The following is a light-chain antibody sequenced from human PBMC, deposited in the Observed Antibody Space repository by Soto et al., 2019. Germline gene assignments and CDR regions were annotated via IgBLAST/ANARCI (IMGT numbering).Light chain of an antibody. J-gene: IGLJ1*01. CDR2: EVS. Sequence: QSVLTQPPSASGSPGKSVTISCTGTSSDVGSNNYVSWYQQHPGKATKLMIYEVSKRPSGVPDRFSGSKSGNTASITVFGLLAEDEADYYCSSYAGSNNPYVFGTGTKVTVL. V-gene: IGLV2-8*01. CDR3: SSYAGSNNPYV. CDR1: SSDVGSNNY.